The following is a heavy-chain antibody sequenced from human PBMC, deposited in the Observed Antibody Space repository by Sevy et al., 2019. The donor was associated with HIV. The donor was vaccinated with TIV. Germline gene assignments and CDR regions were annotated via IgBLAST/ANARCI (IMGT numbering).Heavy chain of an antibody. V-gene: IGHV4-59*01. CDR3: ASYGEGWYFDY. Sequence: PSDTLSLTCTVSGDSISSYYWSWIRQPQGKGLEWIGYIYHSGSTNYNPSLKSRVTISLYTAKNHFSLKLTSVTAADTAIYYCASYGEGWYFDYWGQGTLVTVSS. CDR2: IYHSGST. CDR1: GDSISSYY. D-gene: IGHD4-17*01. J-gene: IGHJ4*02.